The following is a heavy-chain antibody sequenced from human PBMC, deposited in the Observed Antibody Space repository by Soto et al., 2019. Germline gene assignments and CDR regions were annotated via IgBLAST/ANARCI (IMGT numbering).Heavy chain of an antibody. V-gene: IGHV4-59*08. CDR2: IYYSGST. D-gene: IGHD6-6*01. CDR3: ARRISIAARPAYMDV. Sequence: PSETLSLTCTVSGGSISSYYWSWIRQPPGKGLEWIGYIYYSGSTNYNPSLKSRVTISVDTSKNQFSLKLSSVTAADTAVYYCARRISIAARPAYMDVWGKGTTVTVSS. J-gene: IGHJ6*03. CDR1: GGSISSYY.